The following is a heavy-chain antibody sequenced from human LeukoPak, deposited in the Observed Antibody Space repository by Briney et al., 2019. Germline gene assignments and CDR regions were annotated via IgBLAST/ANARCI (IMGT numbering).Heavy chain of an antibody. D-gene: IGHD3/OR15-3a*01. CDR2: IKQDGSEK. J-gene: IGHJ4*02. Sequence: GGSLRLSCAASGFTFGDTWMNWVRQVPGQGLEWVANIKQDGSEKFYAASVKGRFTISRDNGKSSLYLQMNSLRAEDTALYYCATSYDMGWLIGYWGQGTLVTVSS. CDR1: GFTFGDTW. CDR3: ATSYDMGWLIGY. V-gene: IGHV3-7*03.